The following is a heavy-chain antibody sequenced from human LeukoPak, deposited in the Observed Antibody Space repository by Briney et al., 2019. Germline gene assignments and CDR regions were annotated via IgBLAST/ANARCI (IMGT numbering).Heavy chain of an antibody. CDR2: ISGSGGST. CDR1: GFTLSSYA. CDR3: AKMAYYDYVWGSYLLP. J-gene: IGHJ4*02. D-gene: IGHD3-16*01. Sequence: GGSLRLSCAASGFTLSSYAMSWVRQAPGKGLEWVSAISGSGGSTYYADSVDGRFTISRDDSKTTLYLQMNSLRAEETAVYYCAKMAYYDYVWGSYLLPWGQGTLVSVSS. V-gene: IGHV3-23*01.